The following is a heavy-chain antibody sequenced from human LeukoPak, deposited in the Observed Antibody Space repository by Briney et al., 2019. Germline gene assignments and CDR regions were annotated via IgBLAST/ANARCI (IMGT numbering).Heavy chain of an antibody. V-gene: IGHV4-34*01. CDR3: ARGLRITMDPFDP. D-gene: IGHD3-10*01. CDR2: INHSGST. CDR1: GGSFSGYY. Sequence: SETLSLTCAVYGGSFSGYYWSWIRQPPGKGLEWIGEINHSGSTNYNPSLKSRVTISADTSKNQFSLKLSSVTAADTAVYYCARGLRITMDPFDPWGQGTLVTVSS. J-gene: IGHJ5*02.